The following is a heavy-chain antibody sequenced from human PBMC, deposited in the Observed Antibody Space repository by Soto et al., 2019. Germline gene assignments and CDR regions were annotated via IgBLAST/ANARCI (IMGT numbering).Heavy chain of an antibody. CDR1: GGTFSSYA. D-gene: IGHD6-19*01. J-gene: IGHJ5*02. Sequence: GASVKVSCKASGGTFSSYAISWVRQAPGQGLEWMGGIIPIFGTANYAQKFQGRVTITADESTSTAYMELSSLRSEDTAVYYCARDLRAGYSSGWYGGNWFDPWGQGTLVTVSS. CDR3: ARDLRAGYSSGWYGGNWFDP. CDR2: IIPIFGTA. V-gene: IGHV1-69*13.